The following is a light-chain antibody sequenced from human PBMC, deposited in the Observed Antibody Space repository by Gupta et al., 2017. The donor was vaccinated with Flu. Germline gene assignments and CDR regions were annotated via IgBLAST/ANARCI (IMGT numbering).Light chain of an antibody. Sequence: QSALTQPASVSGSPGQSITISCTGTSSDVGGYNYVSWYQQHPGKAPNLMIYEVSNRPSGVSNRFSGSKSGNTASLTISGRKAEDEADYYCSSYTSSSPYVFGTGTKVTVL. CDR3: SSYTSSSPYV. V-gene: IGLV2-14*01. CDR1: SSDVGGYNY. J-gene: IGLJ1*01. CDR2: EVS.